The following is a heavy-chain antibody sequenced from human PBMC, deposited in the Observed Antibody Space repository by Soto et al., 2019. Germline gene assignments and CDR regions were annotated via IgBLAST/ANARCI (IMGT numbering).Heavy chain of an antibody. V-gene: IGHV4-30-2*01. J-gene: IGHJ4*02. CDR1: GASITYGAYS. Sequence: SETLSLTCTVSGASITYGAYSWSWIRQTPGKGLEWIGYINHLEATFYNPSFESRLTLSIDRTKNQFSLNLKSMSAADRAVYFCARGGGFDYFDYWGQGILFTFSS. CDR2: INHLEAT. D-gene: IGHD3-10*01. CDR3: ARGGGFDYFDY.